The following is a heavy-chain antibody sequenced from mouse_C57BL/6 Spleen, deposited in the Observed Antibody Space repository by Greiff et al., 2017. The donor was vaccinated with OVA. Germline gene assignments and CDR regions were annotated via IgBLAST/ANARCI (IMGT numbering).Heavy chain of an antibody. J-gene: IGHJ4*01. CDR3: AREDYYGSSPYAMDD. CDR2: IDPETGGT. CDR1: GYTFTDYE. Sequence: QVQLQQSGAELVRPGASVTLSCKASGYTFTDYEMHWVKQTPVHGLEWIGAIDPETGGTASNQKFKGKAILTADKSSSTAYMQLNSLTSEDSADYCCAREDYYGSSPYAMDDWGQGTSVTVSS. D-gene: IGHD1-1*01. V-gene: IGHV1-15*01.